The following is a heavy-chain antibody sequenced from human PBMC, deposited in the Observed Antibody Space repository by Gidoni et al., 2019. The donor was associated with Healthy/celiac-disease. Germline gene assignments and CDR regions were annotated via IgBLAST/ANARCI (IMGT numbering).Heavy chain of an antibody. CDR2: IYYSGST. CDR1: GGPISGYY. Sequence: QVQLQESGPGLVKPTATLSLTCTVSGGPISGYYWHWIRQPPGKGLEWSGYIYYSGSTNYNPSLKSRVTISLDTSKNQFSLKLSSMTAADTAVYYCARAFSGDYYEYFQHWGQGTLVTVSS. J-gene: IGHJ1*01. CDR3: ARAFSGDYYEYFQH. D-gene: IGHD1-26*01. V-gene: IGHV4-59*01.